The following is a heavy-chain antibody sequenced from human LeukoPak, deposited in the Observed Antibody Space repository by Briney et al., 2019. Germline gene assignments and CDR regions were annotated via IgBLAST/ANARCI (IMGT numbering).Heavy chain of an antibody. J-gene: IGHJ6*03. CDR2: IYYSGST. CDR1: GGSISGHC. CDR3: ARSIAARRSYYYYYMDV. V-gene: IGHV4-59*11. D-gene: IGHD6-6*01. Sequence: SETLSFTCTVSGGSISGHCWSWIRQPPGKGLEWFGCIYYSGSTNNNPTLKSRVTISVDTSKNQLSLKLSSVTAADTAVYYCARSIAARRSYYYYYMDVWGKGTTVTVSS.